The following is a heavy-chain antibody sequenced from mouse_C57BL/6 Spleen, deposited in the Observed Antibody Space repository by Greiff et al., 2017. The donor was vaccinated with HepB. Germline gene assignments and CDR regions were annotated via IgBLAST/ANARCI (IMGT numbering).Heavy chain of an antibody. CDR3: ARKKDSSGYWFAY. CDR2: IDPSDSET. V-gene: IGHV1-52*01. D-gene: IGHD3-2*02. CDR1: GYTFTSYW. Sequence: QVQLKQPGAELVRPGSSVKLSCKASGYTFTSYWMHWVKQRPIQGLEWIGNIDPSDSETHYNQKFKDKATLTVDKSSSTAYMQLSSLTSEDSAVYYCARKKDSSGYWFAYWGQGTLVTVSA. J-gene: IGHJ3*01.